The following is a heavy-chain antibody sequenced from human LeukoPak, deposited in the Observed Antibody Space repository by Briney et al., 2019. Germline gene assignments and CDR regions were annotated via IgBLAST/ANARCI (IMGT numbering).Heavy chain of an antibody. CDR2: FDPEDGET. J-gene: IGHJ4*02. V-gene: IGHV1-24*01. CDR1: GYTLAQLA. CDR3: ATQARGYFYY. Sequence: GASVTVSCKVSGYTLAQLAIHWVRQAPGKGLEWMGGFDPEDGETVYAQRFQDRVTMTEDTSTDTANMELTSLASEDTAVYYCATQARGYFYYWGQGTLVTVSS.